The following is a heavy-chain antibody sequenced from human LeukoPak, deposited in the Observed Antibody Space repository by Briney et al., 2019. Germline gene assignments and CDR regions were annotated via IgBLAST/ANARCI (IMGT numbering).Heavy chain of an antibody. CDR2: INHSGST. V-gene: IGHV4-34*01. Sequence: SETLSLTCGVYGGSFSGYYWSWIRQPPWKGLEWIGEINHSGSTNYNPSLKSRVTISVDTSKNQFSLKLSSVTAADTAVYYCARGRGSSSWYYFDYWGQGTLVTVSS. CDR1: GGSFSGYY. J-gene: IGHJ4*02. D-gene: IGHD6-13*01. CDR3: ARGRGSSSWYYFDY.